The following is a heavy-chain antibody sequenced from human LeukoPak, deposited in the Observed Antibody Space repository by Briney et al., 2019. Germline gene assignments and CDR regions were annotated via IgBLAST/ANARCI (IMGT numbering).Heavy chain of an antibody. CDR2: INWNGGST. V-gene: IGHV3-20*04. CDR1: GFTFDDYG. CDR3: AKGTKAHILTAYMRDRWFDP. J-gene: IGHJ5*02. Sequence: GGSLRLSCAASGFTFDDYGMSWVRQAPGKGLEWVSGINWNGGSTGYADSVKGRFTISRDNSRNTVLLQMNSLRAEDTAVYYCAKGTKAHILTAYMRDRWFDPWGQGTLVTVSS. D-gene: IGHD3-9*01.